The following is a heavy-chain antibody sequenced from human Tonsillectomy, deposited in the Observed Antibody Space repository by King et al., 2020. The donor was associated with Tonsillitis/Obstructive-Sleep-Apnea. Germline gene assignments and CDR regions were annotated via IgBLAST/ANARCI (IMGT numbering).Heavy chain of an antibody. CDR2: IRSNGGST. Sequence: VQLVESGGGLVQPGGSLRLSCAASGFTFSSYAMHWVRQAPGKGLEYVSAIRSNGGSTYYANSVKGRFTISRDNSKNTLYLQMGSLRAEDMAVYYCARGVMVYADLDAFDIWGQGTMVTVSS. J-gene: IGHJ3*02. V-gene: IGHV3-64*01. D-gene: IGHD2-8*01. CDR3: ARGVMVYADLDAFDI. CDR1: GFTFSSYA.